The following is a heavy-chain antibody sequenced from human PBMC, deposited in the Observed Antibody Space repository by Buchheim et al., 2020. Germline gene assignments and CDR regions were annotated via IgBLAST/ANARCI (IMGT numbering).Heavy chain of an antibody. CDR2: IKQDGSEK. CDR1: GFTFSSYW. V-gene: IGHV3-7*01. CDR3: ASGVGSSWLYYYYYYGMDV. J-gene: IGHJ6*02. Sequence: EVQLVESGGGLVQPGGSLRLSCAASGFTFSSYWMSWVRQAPGKGLEWVANIKQDGSEKYYVDSVKGRFTISRDNAKNSLYLQMNSLRAEDTAVYYCASGVGSSWLYYYYYYGMDVWGQGTT. D-gene: IGHD6-13*01.